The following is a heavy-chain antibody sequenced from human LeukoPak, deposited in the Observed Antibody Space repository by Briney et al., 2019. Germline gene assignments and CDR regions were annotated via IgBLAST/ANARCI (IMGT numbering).Heavy chain of an antibody. CDR1: GYTFTSYD. J-gene: IGHJ4*02. V-gene: IGHV1-8*01. Sequence: GASVKVSCKASGYTFTSYDINWVRQATGQGLEWMGWMNPNSGNTGYARKFQGRVTMTRNTSISTAYMELSSLRSEDTAVYYCAREGRIAGTDYWGXXTLVTVSS. CDR3: AREGRIAGTDY. D-gene: IGHD1-26*01. CDR2: MNPNSGNT.